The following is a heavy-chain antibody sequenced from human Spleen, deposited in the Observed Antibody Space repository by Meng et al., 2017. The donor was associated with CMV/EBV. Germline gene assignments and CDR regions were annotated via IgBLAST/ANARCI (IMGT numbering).Heavy chain of an antibody. V-gene: IGHV3-53*05. J-gene: IGHJ4*02. D-gene: IGHD3-16*01. CDR1: GFTVSSNY. CDR3: AKAPGGYAYYIDS. Sequence: GESLKISCAASGFTVSSNYLTWVRQAPGKGLEWVSVIHSGGSTYYADSVKGRFTISRDNSKNTLYLQMNSLKFEDMALYYCAKAPGGYAYYIDSWGQGTLVTVSS. CDR2: IHSGGST.